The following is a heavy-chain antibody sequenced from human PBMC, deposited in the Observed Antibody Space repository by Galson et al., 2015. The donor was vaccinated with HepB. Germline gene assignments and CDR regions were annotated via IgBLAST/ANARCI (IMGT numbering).Heavy chain of an antibody. CDR2: IRCDGGDK. D-gene: IGHD2-2*01. CDR3: ARRGICSTTGCYASGHHSSCWTHY. V-gene: IGHV3-7*01. J-gene: IGHJ4*01. Sequence: SLRLSCAASGFSFGNAAMSWVRQAPGKGLEWVSNIRCDGGDKYYADSVKGRLTISRDNSKNSLYLEMNSLRVEDTAVYYCARRGICSTTGCYASGHHSSCWTHYWGQGILVTVSS. CDR1: GFSFGNAA.